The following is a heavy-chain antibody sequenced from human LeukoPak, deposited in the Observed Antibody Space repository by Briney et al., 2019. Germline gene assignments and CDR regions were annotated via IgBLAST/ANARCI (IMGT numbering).Heavy chain of an antibody. J-gene: IGHJ6*04. CDR3: ARDRGHDSRGYYYLY. CDR1: GGSISSYY. CDR2: IYYSGST. D-gene: IGHD3-22*01. V-gene: IGHV4-59*01. Sequence: WETLSLTCTVSGGSISSYYWSWIRQPPGKGLEWIGYIYYSGSTNYNPSLKSRVTISVDTSKNQFSLKLSSVTAADTAVYYCARDRGHDSRGYYYLYWGKGTTVTVSS.